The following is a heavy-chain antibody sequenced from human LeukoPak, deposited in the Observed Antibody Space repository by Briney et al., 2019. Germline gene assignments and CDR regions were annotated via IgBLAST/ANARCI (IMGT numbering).Heavy chain of an antibody. CDR2: IWYDGSKK. CDR3: ASAYSAGWFGS. CDR1: GFNFRTYG. J-gene: IGHJ5*01. D-gene: IGHD3-16*01. Sequence: PGGSLRLSCVASGFNFRTYGMHWIRQAPGKGLEWLAVIWYDGSKKYYADSVNGRFTISRDGSKNTLYLQMSDLRGDDTAVYYCASAYSAGWFGSWGQGTPVTVSS. V-gene: IGHV3-33*01.